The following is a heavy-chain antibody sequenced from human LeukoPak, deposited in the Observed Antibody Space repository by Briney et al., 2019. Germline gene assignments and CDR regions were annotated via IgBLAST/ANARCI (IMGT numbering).Heavy chain of an antibody. J-gene: IGHJ3*02. Sequence: AASVKVSCKASGYTFTSYGISWVRQAPGQGLEWMGWISAYNGNTNYAQKLQGRVTMTTDTSTSTAYMELRSLRSDDTAVYYCARAVKEKGCSSTSCYRAFDIWGQGTMVTVSS. D-gene: IGHD2-2*01. CDR2: ISAYNGNT. CDR3: ARAVKEKGCSSTSCYRAFDI. CDR1: GYTFTSYG. V-gene: IGHV1-18*01.